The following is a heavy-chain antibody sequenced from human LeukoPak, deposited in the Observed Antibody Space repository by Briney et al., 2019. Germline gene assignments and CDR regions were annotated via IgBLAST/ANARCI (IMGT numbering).Heavy chain of an antibody. V-gene: IGHV4-59*01. CDR3: AKMYSSTIPPGY. CDR1: GGSISNYF. CDR2: IDYSGST. Sequence: PSETLSLTCTVSGGSISNYFWTWIRQPPGKGLEWIGYIDYSGSTNYNPSLKSRVTISIDTSKNQFSLKLTSVTAADTAFYYCAKMYSSTIPPGYWGQGTLVTVSS. D-gene: IGHD6-13*01. J-gene: IGHJ4*02.